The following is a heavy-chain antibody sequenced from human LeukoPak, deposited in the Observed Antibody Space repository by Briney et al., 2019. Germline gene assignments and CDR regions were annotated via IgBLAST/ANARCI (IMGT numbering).Heavy chain of an antibody. CDR2: INHSGST. D-gene: IGHD2-2*01. V-gene: IGHV4-34*01. Sequence: SETLSLTCAVYGGSFSGYYWSWIRQPPGKGLEWIGEINHSGSTNYNPSLKSRVTISVDTSKNQFSLKLSSVTAADTAVYYCARGVYCCSSRCPPHGAFDIWGQGTMVTVSS. CDR3: ARGVYCCSSRCPPHGAFDI. J-gene: IGHJ3*02. CDR1: GGSFSGYY.